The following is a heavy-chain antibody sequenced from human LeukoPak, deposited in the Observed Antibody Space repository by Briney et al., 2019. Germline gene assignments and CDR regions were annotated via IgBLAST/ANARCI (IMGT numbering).Heavy chain of an antibody. CDR2: IYENGGTT. CDR1: GFTFRSHA. V-gene: IGHV3-23*01. J-gene: IGHJ4*02. Sequence: GGSLRLSCVGSGFTFRSHAMSWVRQAPEKGLEFVSGIYENGGTTYYADSVKGRISISRDNSKNTLYLQMDSLRGEDTAVYYCAKDFRIGYSAHFDYWGQGALVTVSS. CDR3: AKDFRIGYSAHFDY. D-gene: IGHD2-21*01.